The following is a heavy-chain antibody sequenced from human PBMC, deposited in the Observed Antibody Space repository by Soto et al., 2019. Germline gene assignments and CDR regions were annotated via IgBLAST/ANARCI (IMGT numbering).Heavy chain of an antibody. J-gene: IGHJ6*02. CDR3: ARGGFLEWLSLYYHYGMGV. Sequence: ASVKVSCKASGYTFTSYDINWVRQATGQGLEWMGWMNPNSGNTGYAQKFQGRVTMTRNTSISTAYMELSSLRSEDTAVYYCARGGFLEWLSLYYHYGMGVWGQGTTVTVSS. CDR2: MNPNSGNT. CDR1: GYTFTSYD. V-gene: IGHV1-8*01. D-gene: IGHD3-3*01.